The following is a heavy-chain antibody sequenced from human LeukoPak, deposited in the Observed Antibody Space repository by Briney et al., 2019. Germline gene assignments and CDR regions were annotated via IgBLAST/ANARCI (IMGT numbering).Heavy chain of an antibody. J-gene: IGHJ4*02. D-gene: IGHD4-17*01. Sequence: SGTLSLTCTVSGGSISSSSYYWGWIRQPPGKGLEWIGSTYYSGSTYYNPSLKSRVTISVDTSKNQFSLKLSSVTAADTAVYYCARHARRYGDYYFDYWGQGTLVTVSS. CDR2: TYYSGST. CDR1: GGSISSSSYY. CDR3: ARHARRYGDYYFDY. V-gene: IGHV4-39*01.